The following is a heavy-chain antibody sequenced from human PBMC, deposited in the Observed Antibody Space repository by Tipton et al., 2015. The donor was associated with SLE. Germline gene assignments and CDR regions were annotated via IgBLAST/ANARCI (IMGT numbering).Heavy chain of an antibody. CDR1: GGSISSCY. D-gene: IGHD6-13*01. Sequence: LRLSCAVYGGSISSCYWSWIRQPPGKGLEWIGYIYYSGSTNYNPSLKSRVTISVDTSKNQFSLKLSSVTAADTAVYYCARQGQQLVRPYYYGMDVWGQGTTVTVSS. J-gene: IGHJ6*02. CDR2: IYYSGST. CDR3: ARQGQQLVRPYYYGMDV. V-gene: IGHV4-59*08.